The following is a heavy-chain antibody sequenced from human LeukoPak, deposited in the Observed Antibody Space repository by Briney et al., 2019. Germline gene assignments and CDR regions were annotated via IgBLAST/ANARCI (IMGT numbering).Heavy chain of an antibody. J-gene: IGHJ6*03. D-gene: IGHD4-23*01. CDR2: ISGSGGST. Sequence: GGSLRLSCAASGFTFSSYGMSWVRQAPGKGLEWVSAISGSGGSTYYADSVKGRFTISRDNSKNTLYLQMNSLRAEDTAFYYCASHTVGALRGSMDDWGKGTTVTVSS. V-gene: IGHV3-23*01. CDR3: ASHTVGALRGSMDD. CDR1: GFTFSSYG.